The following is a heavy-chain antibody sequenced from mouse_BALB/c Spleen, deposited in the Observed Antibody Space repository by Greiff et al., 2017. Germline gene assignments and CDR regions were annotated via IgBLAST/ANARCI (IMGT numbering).Heavy chain of an antibody. J-gene: IGHJ2*01. CDR1: GYSITSDYA. V-gene: IGHV3-2*02. CDR2: ISYSGST. D-gene: IGHD1-1*01. CDR3: ARWGDGSSLDY. Sequence: EVQLVESGPGLVKPSQSLSLTCTVTGYSITSDYAWNWIRQFPGNQLEWMGYISYSGSTSYNPSLKSRISITRDTSKNQFFLQLNSVTTEDTATYYCARWGDGSSLDYWGQGTTLTVSS.